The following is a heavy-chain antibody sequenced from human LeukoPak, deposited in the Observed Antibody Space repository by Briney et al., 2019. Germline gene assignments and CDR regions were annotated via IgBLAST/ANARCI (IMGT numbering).Heavy chain of an antibody. Sequence: PLETLSLTCTVSGASLSSSGHSWGWVRQPPGTGLEWLGNIYNRGTTNYNPSLKSRVTIFLDTSRNQFSLNLNSVTAADTAEYYCARHPLADYVVYYWGQGNLVTVSS. CDR3: ARHPLADYVVYY. CDR2: IYNRGTT. CDR1: GASLSSSGHS. J-gene: IGHJ4*02. V-gene: IGHV4-39*01. D-gene: IGHD4-17*01.